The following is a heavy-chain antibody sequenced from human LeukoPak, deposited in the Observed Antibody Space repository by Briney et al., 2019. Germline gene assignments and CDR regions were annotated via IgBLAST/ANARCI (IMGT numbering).Heavy chain of an antibody. V-gene: IGHV4-39*01. CDR2: IYYSGST. CDR3: AGRDYYGSGSPVDY. D-gene: IGHD3-10*01. CDR1: GGSISSSSYY. Sequence: SETLSLTCTVSGGSISSSSYYWGWIRQPPGKGLEWIGSIYYSGSTYYNPSLKSRVTISVDTSKNQFPLKLSSVTAADTAVYYCAGRDYYGSGSPVDYWGQGTLVTVSS. J-gene: IGHJ4*02.